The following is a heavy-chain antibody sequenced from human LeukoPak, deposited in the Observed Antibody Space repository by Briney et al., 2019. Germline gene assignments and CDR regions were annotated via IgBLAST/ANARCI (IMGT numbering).Heavy chain of an antibody. CDR3: AILYGDFVY. CDR1: GGTFSSYA. J-gene: IGHJ4*02. D-gene: IGHD4-17*01. V-gene: IGHV1-69*05. CDR2: IIPIFGPA. Sequence: SVKVSCKASGGTFSSYAISWVRQAPGQGLEWMGRIIPIFGPANYAQKFQGRVTITTDESTTTAYMELSSLRSEDTAVYYCAILYGDFVYWGQGTLVTVSS.